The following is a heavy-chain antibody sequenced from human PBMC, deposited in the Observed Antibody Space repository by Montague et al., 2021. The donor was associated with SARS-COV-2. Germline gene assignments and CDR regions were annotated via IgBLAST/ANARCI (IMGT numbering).Heavy chain of an antibody. CDR2: IYWDDDK. Sequence: PALVTPTQTLTLTCTFSGLSLSTGGVGVGWIRQPPGKALEWLALIYWDDDKRYRPSLKSRLTITKDTSKNQVVLTMTNMDPVDTATYYCAHLPRGATFDYWGQGTLVIVSS. J-gene: IGHJ4*02. CDR3: AHLPRGATFDY. V-gene: IGHV2-5*02. CDR1: GLSLSTGGVG. D-gene: IGHD5-24*01.